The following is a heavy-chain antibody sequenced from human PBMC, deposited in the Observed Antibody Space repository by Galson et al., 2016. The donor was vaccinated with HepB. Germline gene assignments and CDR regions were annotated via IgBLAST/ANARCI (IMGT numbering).Heavy chain of an antibody. Sequence: SLRLSCAASGFTFNLYAMSWVRQAPGKGLEWVSSISGSGDSTYYADSVKGRFAISRDNAKNSLYLQMNSLRAEDTAMYYCARGRFFNCFDPWGQGTLVTVSS. CDR3: ARGRFFNCFDP. CDR2: ISGSGDST. CDR1: GFTFNLYA. J-gene: IGHJ5*02. D-gene: IGHD3-3*01. V-gene: IGHV3-23*01.